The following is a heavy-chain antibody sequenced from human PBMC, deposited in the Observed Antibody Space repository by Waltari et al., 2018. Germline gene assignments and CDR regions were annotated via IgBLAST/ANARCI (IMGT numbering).Heavy chain of an antibody. Sequence: QLQLQESGPGLVKPSEPLSLTCTVSGGSISSSSYYWGWIRKPPGKGLEWIGSIYYSGSTYYNPSLKSRVTISVDTSKNQFSLKLSSVTAADTAVYYCARVGVVVRVRWFDPWGQGTLVTVSS. D-gene: IGHD2-15*01. V-gene: IGHV4-39*07. CDR2: IYYSGST. CDR3: ARVGVVVRVRWFDP. J-gene: IGHJ5*02. CDR1: GGSISSSSYY.